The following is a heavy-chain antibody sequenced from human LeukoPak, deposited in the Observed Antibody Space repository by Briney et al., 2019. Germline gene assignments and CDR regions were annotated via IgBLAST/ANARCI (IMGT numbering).Heavy chain of an antibody. V-gene: IGHV3-53*01. Sequence: SGGSLRLSCAASGFTVSSNYMSWVRQAPGKGLEWVSVIYSGGSTYYADSVKGRFTISRDNSKNTLYLQMNSLRAEDTAVYYCARGSYDILTGYGSLEYWGQGTLVTVSS. D-gene: IGHD3-9*01. CDR3: ARGSYDILTGYGSLEY. CDR2: IYSGGST. J-gene: IGHJ4*02. CDR1: GFTVSSNY.